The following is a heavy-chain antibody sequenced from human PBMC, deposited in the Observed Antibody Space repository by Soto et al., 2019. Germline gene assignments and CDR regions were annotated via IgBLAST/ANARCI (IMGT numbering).Heavy chain of an antibody. CDR3: ARGSTTVVTPNWFDP. J-gene: IGHJ5*02. CDR2: IYHSGSA. CDR1: GGSISSHNL. D-gene: IGHD4-17*01. Sequence: PSETLSLTCTVSGGSISSHNLWSWVRQSPGKGLEWIGEIYHSGSANFNPSLKSRVTISVDKSKNQFSLQLTSVTDADMAIYYCARGSTTVVTPNWFDPWGQGTPVTVSS. V-gene: IGHV4-4*02.